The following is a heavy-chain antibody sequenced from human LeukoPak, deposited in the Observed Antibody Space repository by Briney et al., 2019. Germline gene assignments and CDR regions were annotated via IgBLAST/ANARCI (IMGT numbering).Heavy chain of an antibody. V-gene: IGHV4-39*01. CDR3: ARISDYYDSSGYWRMGAFDI. Sequence: SETLSLTCTVSGGSISSSSYYWGWIRQPPGKGLEWIGSIYYSGSTYYNPSLKSRVTISVDTSKNQFSLKLSSVTAADTAVYYCARISDYYDSSGYWRMGAFDIWGQGTMVTVSS. CDR2: IYYSGST. D-gene: IGHD3-22*01. J-gene: IGHJ3*02. CDR1: GGSISSSSYY.